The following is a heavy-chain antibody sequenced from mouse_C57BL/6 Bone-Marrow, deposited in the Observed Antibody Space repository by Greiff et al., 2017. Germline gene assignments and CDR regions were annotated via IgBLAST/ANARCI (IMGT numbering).Heavy chain of an antibody. V-gene: IGHV1-42*01. D-gene: IGHD2-10*01. CDR3: AGGRYLLSFAY. CDR2: INPSTGGI. Sequence: EVQLQQSGPELVKPGASVKISCKASGYSFTGYYMNWVKQSPEKSLEWIGEINPSTGGITYNQKFEAKVTLTVDKSSSTAYMQLKSLTSEDSAVYYCAGGRYLLSFAYWGQGTLVTVSA. CDR1: GYSFTGYY. J-gene: IGHJ3*01.